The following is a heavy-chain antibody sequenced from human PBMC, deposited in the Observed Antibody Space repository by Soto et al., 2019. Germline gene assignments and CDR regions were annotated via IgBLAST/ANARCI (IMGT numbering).Heavy chain of an antibody. CDR1: GFTISSYY. CDR2: IKQDGSEK. Sequence: VGSLRLSCAASGFTISSYYMSWVRQAPGKGLEWVANIKQDGSEKYYVDSVKGRFTISRDNAKNSLYLQMNTLRAEDTAVYYCAREEYDISGYYYHYFDYWGQGTLVTVSS. CDR3: AREEYDISGYYYHYFDY. D-gene: IGHD3-22*01. V-gene: IGHV3-7*03. J-gene: IGHJ4*02.